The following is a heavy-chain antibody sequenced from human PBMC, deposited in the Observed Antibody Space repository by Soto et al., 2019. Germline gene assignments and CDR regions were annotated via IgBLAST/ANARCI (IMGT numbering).Heavy chain of an antibody. D-gene: IGHD5-12*01. V-gene: IGHV4-34*01. CDR3: ASCSGYDYSGGYYYYYMDV. J-gene: IGHJ6*03. CDR1: GGSFSGCY. CDR2: INHSGST. Sequence: SETLSLTCAVYGGSFSGCYWSWIRQPPGKGLEWIGEINHSGSTNYNPSLKSRVTISVDTSKNQFSLKLSSVTAADTAVYYCASCSGYDYSGGYYYYYMDVWGKGTTVTVSS.